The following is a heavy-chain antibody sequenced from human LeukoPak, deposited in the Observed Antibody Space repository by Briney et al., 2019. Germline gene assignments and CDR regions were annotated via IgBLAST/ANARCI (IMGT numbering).Heavy chain of an antibody. V-gene: IGHV3-30*18. CDR2: ISYDGSNK. Sequence: GGSLRLSCAASGFTFSSYGMHWVRQAPGKGLEWVAVISYDGSNKYYADSVKGRFTISRDNSKNTLYLQMNSLRAEDTAVYYCAKGREAYSGSYTPFDYWGQGTLVTVSS. J-gene: IGHJ4*02. D-gene: IGHD1-26*01. CDR1: GFTFSSYG. CDR3: AKGREAYSGSYTPFDY.